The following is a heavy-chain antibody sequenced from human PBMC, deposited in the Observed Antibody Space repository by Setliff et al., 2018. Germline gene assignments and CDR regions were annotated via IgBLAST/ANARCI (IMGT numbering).Heavy chain of an antibody. CDR2: IYYSGTT. V-gene: IGHV4-59*04. CDR1: GGSIRSYY. J-gene: IGHJ4*02. CDR3: ARTGTYRYFDY. D-gene: IGHD1-1*01. Sequence: PSETLSLTCTVPGGSIRSYYWNWIRQPPGKGLEWIGYIYYSGTTYSNPSLKSRLTISVDTSKNQFSLKLRSVTAADSAVYYCARTGTYRYFDYWGQGALVTVSS.